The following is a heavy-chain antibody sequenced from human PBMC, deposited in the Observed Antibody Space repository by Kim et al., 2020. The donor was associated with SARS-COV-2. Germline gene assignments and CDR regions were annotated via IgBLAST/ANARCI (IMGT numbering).Heavy chain of an antibody. CDR2: IKRPDDSA. D-gene: IGHD5-12*01. J-gene: IGHJ4*02. V-gene: IGHV3-23*01. CDR1: GFSFGTFD. CDR3: VKGAWLDY. Sequence: GGSLRLSCVASGFSFGTFDMSWVRQAQGKGLKWVSVIKRPDDSAYYAESVKGRFTVSRDSARNTLYLQMNSLRVDDTAVYYCVKGAWLDYWGPGTLVTVSS.